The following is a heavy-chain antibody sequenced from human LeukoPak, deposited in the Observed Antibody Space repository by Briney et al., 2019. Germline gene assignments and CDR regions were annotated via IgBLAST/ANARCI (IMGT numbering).Heavy chain of an antibody. CDR1: GFTFSGSA. CDR3: TRDNFKPSAHSLDY. CDR2: IRSTANGYAT. J-gene: IGHJ4*02. Sequence: GGSLRLSCAASGFTFSGSALHWVRQASGKGLEWVGRIRSTANGYATAYAASVKGRFTISRDDSKSIAFLQMNSLKTEDTAVYYCTRDNFKPSAHSLDYWGQGTLVTVSS. D-gene: IGHD1-14*01. V-gene: IGHV3-73*01.